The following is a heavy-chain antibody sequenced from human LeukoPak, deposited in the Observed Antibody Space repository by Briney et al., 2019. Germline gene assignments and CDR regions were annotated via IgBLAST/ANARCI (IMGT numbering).Heavy chain of an antibody. CDR1: GGSISSGGYY. D-gene: IGHD1-14*01. V-gene: IGHV4-30-2*01. Sequence: SETLSLTCTVSGGSISSGGYYWSWIRQPPGKGLEWIGYIYHSGSTYYNPSLKSRVTISVDRSKNQFSLKLSSVTAADTAVYYCARDLGPGHDPWGQGTLVTVSS. J-gene: IGHJ5*02. CDR2: IYHSGST. CDR3: ARDLGPGHDP.